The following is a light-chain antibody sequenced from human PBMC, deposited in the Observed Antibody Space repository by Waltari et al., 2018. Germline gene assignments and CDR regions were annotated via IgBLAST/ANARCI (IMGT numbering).Light chain of an antibody. CDR2: LNSDGSH. CDR3: QTWGTSVV. Sequence: QLVLTQSPSASASLGASVKLTRTLSSGHSSYAIAWHQQQPEKGPRYLMKLNSDGSHSKGDGIPDRFSGSSSGAERYLTISSLQSEDEADYYCQTWGTSVVFGGGTKLTVL. CDR1: SGHSSYA. J-gene: IGLJ2*01. V-gene: IGLV4-69*01.